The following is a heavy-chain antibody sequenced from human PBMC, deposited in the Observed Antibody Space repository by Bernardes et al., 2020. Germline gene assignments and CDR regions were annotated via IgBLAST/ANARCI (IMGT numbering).Heavy chain of an antibody. CDR3: ATSGPGYYDFWSGYYLDYGMDV. V-gene: IGHV1-18*04. J-gene: IGHJ6*02. Sequence: ASVKVSCKASGYTFTSYGISWVRQAPGQGLEWMGWISAYNGNTNYAQKLQGRVTMTTDTSTSTAYMELRSLRSDDTAVYYCATSGPGYYDFWSGYYLDYGMDVWGQGTTGTVSS. CDR2: ISAYNGNT. D-gene: IGHD3-3*01. CDR1: GYTFTSYG.